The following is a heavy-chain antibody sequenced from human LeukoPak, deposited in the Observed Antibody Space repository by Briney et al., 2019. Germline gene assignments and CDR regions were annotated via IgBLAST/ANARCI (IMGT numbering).Heavy chain of an antibody. CDR3: AKRLVGGYNYGPLDS. V-gene: IGHV3-7*01. CDR2: IKQDGSEK. J-gene: IGHJ4*02. D-gene: IGHD5-18*01. Sequence: GGSLRLSCAASGFTFSSYWMSWVRQAPGKGLEWVANIKQDGSEKYYVDSVKGRFTISRDNAKNSLYLQMNSLRAEDTAVYYCAKRLVGGYNYGPLDSWGQGTLVTVSS. CDR1: GFTFSSYW.